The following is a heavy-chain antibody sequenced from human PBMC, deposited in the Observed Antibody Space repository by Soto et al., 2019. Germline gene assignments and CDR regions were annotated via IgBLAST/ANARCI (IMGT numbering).Heavy chain of an antibody. D-gene: IGHD6-13*01. CDR1: GYSFTSYW. CDR2: IYPGDSDT. CDR3: ARLEGYSSSWYDYYYYGMDV. Sequence: GESLKISCKGSGYSFTSYWIGWVRQMPGKGLEWMGIIYPGDSDTRYSPPFQGQVTISADKSISTAYLQWSSLKASDTAMYYCARLEGYSSSWYDYYYYGMDVWGQGTTVTVSS. V-gene: IGHV5-51*01. J-gene: IGHJ6*02.